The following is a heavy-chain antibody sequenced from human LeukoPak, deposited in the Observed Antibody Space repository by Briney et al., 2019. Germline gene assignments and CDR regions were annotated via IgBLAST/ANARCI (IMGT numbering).Heavy chain of an antibody. CDR3: ATSGYSSSWLGVFDY. Sequence: SQTLSLTCTVSGGSISSGAYYWNWIRQHPGKGLEWIGYIYHSGSAYYNPSLKSRITISVDTSKNHFSLKLSSVTAADTAVYYCATSGYSSSWLGVFDYWGQGTLFTVSS. CDR1: GGSISSGAYY. D-gene: IGHD6-13*01. V-gene: IGHV4-31*03. J-gene: IGHJ4*02. CDR2: IYHSGSA.